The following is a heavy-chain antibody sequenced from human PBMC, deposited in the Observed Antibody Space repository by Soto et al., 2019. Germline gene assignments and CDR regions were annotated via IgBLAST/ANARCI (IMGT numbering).Heavy chain of an antibody. D-gene: IGHD2-8*01. CDR2: IHHSGST. CDR3: ATGYCTNGVCYTRTLSGMDV. J-gene: IGHJ6*02. CDR1: GGSFSGSY. Sequence: PSETLSLTCAVYGGSFSGSYWSWIRQPPGKGLEWIGEIHHSGSTNYNPSLKSRVTISVDTSKNQFSLKLSSVTAADTAVYYCATGYCTNGVCYTRTLSGMDVWGQGTTVTV. V-gene: IGHV4-34*01.